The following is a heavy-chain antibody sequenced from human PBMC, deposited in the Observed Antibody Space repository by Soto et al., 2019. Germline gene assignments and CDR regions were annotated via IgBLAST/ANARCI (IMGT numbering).Heavy chain of an antibody. CDR1: GFTVSSIY. D-gene: IGHD4-17*01. V-gene: IGHV3-66*01. CDR3: ARSQLGGVTTAFDI. Sequence: GGSLRLSCAASGFTVSSIYMSWVRQAPGKGLEWVSVIYSGGSTYYADSVKGRFTISRDNSKNTLYLQMNSLRAEDTAVYYCARSQLGGVTTAFDIWGQGTMVTVSS. CDR2: IYSGGST. J-gene: IGHJ3*02.